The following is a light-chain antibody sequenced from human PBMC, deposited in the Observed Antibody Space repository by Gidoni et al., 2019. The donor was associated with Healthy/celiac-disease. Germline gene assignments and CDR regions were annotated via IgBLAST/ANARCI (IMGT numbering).Light chain of an antibody. CDR2: DAS. CDR3: QQYNNWPVGT. Sequence: EIVMTQSPATLSVSPGERATLSCRASQSVSSNLAWYQQKPGQAPRLLIYDASTRATGIPARFSGSGSGTEFTLTISSLQSEDFAVYYCQQYNNWPVGTFGQGTKLEIK. V-gene: IGKV3-15*01. CDR1: QSVSSN. J-gene: IGKJ2*01.